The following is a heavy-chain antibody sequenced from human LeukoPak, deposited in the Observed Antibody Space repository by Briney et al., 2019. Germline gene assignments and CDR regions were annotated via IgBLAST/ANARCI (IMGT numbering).Heavy chain of an antibody. CDR3: ARGRSGYSYGPRFDY. Sequence: SETLSLTCAVYGGSFSGYYWSWIRQPPGKGLEWIGEINHSGSTNYNPSLKSRVTISVDTSKNQFSLELSSVTAADTAVYYCARGRSGYSYGPRFDYWGQGTLVTVSS. CDR1: GGSFSGYY. CDR2: INHSGST. D-gene: IGHD5-18*01. V-gene: IGHV4-34*01. J-gene: IGHJ4*02.